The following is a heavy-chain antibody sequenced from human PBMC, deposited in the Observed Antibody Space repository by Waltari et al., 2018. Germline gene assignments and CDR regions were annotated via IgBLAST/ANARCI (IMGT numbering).Heavy chain of an antibody. Sequence: QVQLQESGPGLLKPSETLSLTCSVPGGPIPSSHYYWGWTRQPPGKGLAWIGGVFYNGDTYYNPSLKSRVTVSVDTSKNQVSLKLSSVTAADTAVYYCTRASIFGVALDAFDLWGQGTMVSVSS. CDR3: TRASIFGVALDAFDL. CDR2: VFYNGDT. J-gene: IGHJ3*01. CDR1: GGPIPSSHYY. V-gene: IGHV4-39*01. D-gene: IGHD3-3*01.